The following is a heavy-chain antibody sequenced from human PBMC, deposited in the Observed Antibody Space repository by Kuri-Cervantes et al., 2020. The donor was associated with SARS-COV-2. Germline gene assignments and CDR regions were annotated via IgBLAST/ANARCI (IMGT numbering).Heavy chain of an antibody. J-gene: IGHJ4*02. V-gene: IGHV3-15*01. CDR2: IKSKTDGGTT. Sequence: GGSLRLSCAASGFTFSDYYMSWIRQAPGKGLEWVGRIKSKTDGGTTDYAAPVKGRFTISRDDSKNTLYLQMNSLKTEDTAVYYRTTDSKGADYYGSGSPPYFDYWGQGTLVTVSS. CDR3: TTDSKGADYYGSGSPPYFDY. D-gene: IGHD3-10*01. CDR1: GFTFSDYY.